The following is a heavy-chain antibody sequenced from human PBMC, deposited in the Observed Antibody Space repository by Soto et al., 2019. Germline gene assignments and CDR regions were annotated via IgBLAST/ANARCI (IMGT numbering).Heavy chain of an antibody. Sequence: SETLSLTCTVSGGSISSGGYYWSWIRQHPGKGLEWIGYIYYSGSTYYNPSLKSRVTISVDTSKNQFSLKLSSVTAADTAVYYCASLLPFPPLDYDSRGPTGSFDPRGQGTLVTVSS. CDR3: ASLLPFPPLDYDSRGPTGSFDP. D-gene: IGHD3-22*01. J-gene: IGHJ5*02. CDR2: IYYSGST. V-gene: IGHV4-31*03. CDR1: GGSISSGGYY.